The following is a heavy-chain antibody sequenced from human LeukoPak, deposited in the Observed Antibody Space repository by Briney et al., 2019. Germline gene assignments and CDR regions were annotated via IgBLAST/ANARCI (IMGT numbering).Heavy chain of an antibody. J-gene: IGHJ4*02. D-gene: IGHD6-13*01. CDR3: ARNNRHSNSPIEY. Sequence: PGGSLRLSCTASGFTFSSYSMNWVRQAPGKGLEWVSYISSGSGTMYYADSVKGRFTISRDNAKNSLYLQMNNLRDEDTAVYYCARNNRHSNSPIEYWGQGTLVTVSA. CDR1: GFTFSSYS. CDR2: ISSGSGTM. V-gene: IGHV3-48*02.